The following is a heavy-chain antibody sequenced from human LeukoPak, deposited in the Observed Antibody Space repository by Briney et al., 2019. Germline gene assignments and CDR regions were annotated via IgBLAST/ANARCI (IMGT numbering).Heavy chain of an antibody. CDR2: INPNSGGT. V-gene: IGHV1-2*02. CDR3: AREGTRMVRGVIDY. J-gene: IGHJ4*02. Sequence: VSVKVSCKASGYTFTGYYMHWVRQAPGQGLEWMGWINPNSGGTNYAQKFQGRVTMTRDTSISTAYMELSRLRSDDTAVYYCAREGTRMVRGVIDYWGQGTLVTVSS. CDR1: GYTFTGYY. D-gene: IGHD3-10*01.